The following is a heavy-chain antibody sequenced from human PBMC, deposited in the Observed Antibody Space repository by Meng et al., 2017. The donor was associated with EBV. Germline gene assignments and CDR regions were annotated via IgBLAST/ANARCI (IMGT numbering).Heavy chain of an antibody. CDR1: GGPFRYYA. Sequence: VWSRARVKNPGWSVKVSCKTSGGPFRYYAISWVRQAPGQGLEWLGGFLPRLGAPNYAQKFHGSVKITADESTSTHYMDLSSLRSEDTAIYYCASESGRGYTPDYWGQGTLVTVSS. V-gene: IGHV1-69*01. J-gene: IGHJ4*02. CDR3: ASESGRGYTPDY. CDR2: FLPRLGAP. D-gene: IGHD3-10*01.